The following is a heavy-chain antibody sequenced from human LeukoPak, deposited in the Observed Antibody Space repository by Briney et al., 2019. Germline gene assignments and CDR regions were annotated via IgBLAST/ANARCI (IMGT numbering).Heavy chain of an antibody. V-gene: IGHV3-23*01. J-gene: IGHJ4*02. D-gene: IGHD6-13*01. Sequence: GGSLRLSCAASGFTVSSYAMSWVRQAPGKGLEWVSAISGSGGSTYYADSVKGRFTISRDNSKNTLYLQMNGLRAEDTAVYYWAKDDRPGIAAAGTGGFDYWGQGTLVTVYS. CDR2: ISGSGGST. CDR3: AKDDRPGIAAAGTGGFDY. CDR1: GFTVSSYA.